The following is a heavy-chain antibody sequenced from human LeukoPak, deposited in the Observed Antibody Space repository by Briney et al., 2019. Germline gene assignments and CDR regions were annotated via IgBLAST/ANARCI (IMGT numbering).Heavy chain of an antibody. CDR3: TQDVSNGYRSVNFDY. Sequence: GGSLRLSCVASGFTFSNYGMHWVRQAPGKGLEWVAVISYDETNKYYTESVKGRFTISRDQSKNTLYLQMNSLRVEDTAVYYCTQDVSNGYRSVNFDYWGQGILVTVPS. CDR2: ISYDETNK. J-gene: IGHJ4*02. D-gene: IGHD6-19*01. V-gene: IGHV3-30*18. CDR1: GFTFSNYG.